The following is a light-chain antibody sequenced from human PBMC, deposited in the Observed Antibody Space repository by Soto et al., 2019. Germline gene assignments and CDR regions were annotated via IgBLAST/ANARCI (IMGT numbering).Light chain of an antibody. CDR2: DVS. V-gene: IGLV2-14*03. J-gene: IGLJ1*01. CDR1: SIDVGGYNY. CDR3: NSYRSSSTRYV. Sequence: QSVLTQPSSLSVSTGQSITISCTGNSIDVGGYNYVSWYQQHPGRAPKLLIYDVSNRPSGVSNRFSGSKSGNTASLTISGLQAEDEADYYCNSYRSSSTRYVFGSGTKVTV.